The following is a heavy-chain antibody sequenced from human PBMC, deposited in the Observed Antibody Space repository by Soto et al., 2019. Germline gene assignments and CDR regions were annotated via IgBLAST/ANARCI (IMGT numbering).Heavy chain of an antibody. CDR2: IYYSGST. D-gene: IGHD3-3*01. V-gene: IGHV4-59*01. CDR3: ATRATYYDFWSGFGSREKYYYYGMDV. Sequence: NPSETLSLTCTVSGGSISSYYWSWIRQPPGKGLEWIGYIYYSGSTNYNPSLKSRVTISVDTSKNQFSLKLSSVTAADTAVYYCATRATYYDFWSGFGSREKYYYYGMDVWGQGTTVTVSS. J-gene: IGHJ6*02. CDR1: GGSISSYY.